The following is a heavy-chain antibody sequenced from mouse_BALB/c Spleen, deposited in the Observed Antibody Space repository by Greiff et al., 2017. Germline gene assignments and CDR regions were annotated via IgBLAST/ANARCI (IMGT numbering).Heavy chain of an antibody. CDR1: GFTFSSYA. J-gene: IGHJ4*01. D-gene: IGHD6-1*01. CDR2: ISSGGSYT. Sequence: EVMLVESGGGLVKPGGSLKLSCAASGFTFSSYAMSWVRQSPEKRLEWVAEISSGGSYTYYPDTVTGRFTISRDNAKNTLYLEMSSLRSEDTAMYYCATVAPYAMDYWGQGTSVTVSS. V-gene: IGHV5-9-4*01. CDR3: ATVAPYAMDY.